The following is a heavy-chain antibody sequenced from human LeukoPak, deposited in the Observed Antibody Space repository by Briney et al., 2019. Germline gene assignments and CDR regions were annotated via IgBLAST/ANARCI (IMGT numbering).Heavy chain of an antibody. CDR3: AKGERGYSYGYIDY. D-gene: IGHD5-18*01. CDR1: GFTVSSNY. CDR2: IYSGGST. Sequence: GGSLRLSCAASGFTVSSNYMSWVRQAPGKGLEWVSVIYSGGSTYYADSVKGRFTISRDNSKNTLYLQMNSLRAEDTAVYYCAKGERGYSYGYIDYWGQGTLVTVSS. J-gene: IGHJ4*02. V-gene: IGHV3-66*01.